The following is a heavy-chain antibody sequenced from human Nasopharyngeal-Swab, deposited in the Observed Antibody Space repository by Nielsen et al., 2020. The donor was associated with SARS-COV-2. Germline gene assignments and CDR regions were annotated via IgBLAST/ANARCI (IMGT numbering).Heavy chain of an antibody. CDR1: GFTFSSYW. CDR3: ARYCSTTSCPRGFDY. CDR2: IKQSGSGQ. J-gene: IGHJ4*02. D-gene: IGHD2-2*01. Sequence: GESLKISCAASGFTFSSYWMSWVRQAQGKGLEWVAHIKQSGSGQYYVDSVKGRFTISRDNAKNSLSLHMNSLRAEDTAVYYCARYCSTTSCPRGFDYWGQGTLVTVSS. V-gene: IGHV3-7*01.